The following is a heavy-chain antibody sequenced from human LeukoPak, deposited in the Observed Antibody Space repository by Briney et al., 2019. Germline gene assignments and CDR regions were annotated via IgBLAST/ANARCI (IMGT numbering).Heavy chain of an antibody. Sequence: PSETVSLTCTVSGGSISSSSYYWGWIRQPPGKGLEWIGSIYYSGSTYYNPSLKSRVTISVDTSKNQFSLKLSSVTAADTAVYYCARLAGDTITMVRGVIHEYYYYYMDVWGKGTTVTISS. D-gene: IGHD3-10*01. CDR1: GGSISSSSYY. CDR2: IYYSGST. J-gene: IGHJ6*03. V-gene: IGHV4-39*01. CDR3: ARLAGDTITMVRGVIHEYYYYYMDV.